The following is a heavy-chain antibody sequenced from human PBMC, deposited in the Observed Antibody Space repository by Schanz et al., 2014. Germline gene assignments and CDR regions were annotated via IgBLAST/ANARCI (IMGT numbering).Heavy chain of an antibody. CDR1: GFSFGNYG. CDR2: FDAHDGRA. Sequence: EVHLLESGGGLVQPGGSLRLSCEASGFSFGNYGMSWVRQAPGKGLEWVSGFDAHDGRAYYADSVKGRFTISRDNSKNTLYLQMNSLRPEDTAVYYCAKYRGYYRVSGSYRELEYWGQGTLVTGSS. D-gene: IGHD3-10*01. J-gene: IGHJ4*02. CDR3: AKYRGYYRVSGSYRELEY. V-gene: IGHV3-23*01.